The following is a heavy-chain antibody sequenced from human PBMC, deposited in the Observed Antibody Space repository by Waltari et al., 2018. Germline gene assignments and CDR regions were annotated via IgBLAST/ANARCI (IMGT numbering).Heavy chain of an antibody. D-gene: IGHD3-9*01. J-gene: IGHJ4*02. V-gene: IGHV3-23*03. CDR2: FIERGGKT. Sequence: EVQLLESGGALVQPGGSLRLSCVAAGFTFRDFALGWVGQAPGRGLEGVAFIERGGKTHYADSVKGRLTISRDDSKSTVYLQLNNLRNDDTAIYYCAKDRSLDYGSLTEPYDYWGQGTLVTVSS. CDR3: AKDRSLDYGSLTEPYDY. CDR1: GFTFRDFA.